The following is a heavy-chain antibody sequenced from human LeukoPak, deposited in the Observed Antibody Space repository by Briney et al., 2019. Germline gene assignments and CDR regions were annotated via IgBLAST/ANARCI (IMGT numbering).Heavy chain of an antibody. CDR1: GGSLTGHY. CDR2: IYYRGTT. J-gene: IGHJ3*01. D-gene: IGHD3-10*01. CDR3: ARVRGIGTFDF. Sequence: PSETLSLTCTVSGGSLTGHYWSWIRQPPGKGLEWIGYIYYRGTTNYNPSLKSQVRMSVDTSKNHFFLQLNSVTAADTAVYYCARVRGIGTFDFWGQGTMVTVS. V-gene: IGHV4-59*08.